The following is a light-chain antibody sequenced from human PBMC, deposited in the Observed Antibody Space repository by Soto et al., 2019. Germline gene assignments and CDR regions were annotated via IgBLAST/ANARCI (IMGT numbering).Light chain of an antibody. CDR1: QSISAW. J-gene: IGKJ2*01. CDR3: HQYHKFPYT. CDR2: KAS. Sequence: DIQMTQSPSTLSASVEDRVTITCRASQSISAWLAWYQQKPGKAPKLMVYKASTLETGVPSRFSGSGSGTEFTLTISSLQPDDFATYYCHQYHKFPYTFGQGTKLLFK. V-gene: IGKV1-5*03.